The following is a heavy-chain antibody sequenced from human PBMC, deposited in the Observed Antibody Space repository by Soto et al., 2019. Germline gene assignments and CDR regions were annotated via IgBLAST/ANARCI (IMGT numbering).Heavy chain of an antibody. CDR2: ISAYNGNT. CDR3: ARYPPPVRFLEWSPRFDP. V-gene: IGHV1-18*04. J-gene: IGHJ5*02. Sequence: ASVKVSCKASGYTFTSDGISWVRQAPGQGLEWMGWISAYNGNTNYAQKLQGRVTMTTDTSTSTAYMELRSLRSDGTAVYYCARYPPPVRFLEWSPRFDPWGQGTLVTVSS. CDR1: GYTFTSDG. D-gene: IGHD3-3*01.